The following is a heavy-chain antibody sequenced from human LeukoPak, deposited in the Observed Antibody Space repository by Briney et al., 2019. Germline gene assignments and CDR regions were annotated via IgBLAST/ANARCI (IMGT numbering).Heavy chain of an antibody. V-gene: IGHV3-48*01. J-gene: IGHJ4*02. CDR2: ISANGVVA. D-gene: IGHD4-17*01. CDR1: GFTFTTYS. CDR3: ARDSSPTVTTTDDY. Sequence: GGSLRLSCAASGFTFTTYSMNWVRQTPEKGLQWVSYISANGVVAFYADSVKGRFTISRDDAKSSLYLQMNSLRAEDTAVYYCARDSSPTVTTTDDYWGQGTLVTVSS.